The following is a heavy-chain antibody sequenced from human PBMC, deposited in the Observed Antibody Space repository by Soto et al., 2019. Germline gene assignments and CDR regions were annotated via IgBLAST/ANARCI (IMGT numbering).Heavy chain of an antibody. Sequence: DSLKISCKGSGYSFTSYWISWVRQMPGKGLEWMGRIDPSDSYTNYSPSFQGHVTISADKSISTAYLQWSSLKASDTAMYYCARLDYPYLSPRYGMDVWGQGTTVTVSS. CDR1: GYSFTSYW. D-gene: IGHD1-1*01. CDR2: IDPSDSYT. V-gene: IGHV5-10-1*01. J-gene: IGHJ6*02. CDR3: ARLDYPYLSPRYGMDV.